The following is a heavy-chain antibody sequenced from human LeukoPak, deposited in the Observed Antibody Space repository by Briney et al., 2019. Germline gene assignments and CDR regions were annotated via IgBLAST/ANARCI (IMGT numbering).Heavy chain of an antibody. V-gene: IGHV3-74*01. Sequence: GGSLRLSCAASGFTFSSYWMHWVRQAPGKGLVWVSRINSDGSSTSHADSVKGRFTISRDNAKNTLYLQMNSLRAEDTAVYYCAREDADDYYYGMDVWGQGTTVTVSS. J-gene: IGHJ6*02. CDR3: AREDADDYYYGMDV. CDR2: INSDGSST. CDR1: GFTFSSYW.